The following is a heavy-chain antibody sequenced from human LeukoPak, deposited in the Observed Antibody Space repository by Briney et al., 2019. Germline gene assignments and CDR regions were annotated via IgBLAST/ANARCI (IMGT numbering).Heavy chain of an antibody. CDR3: ATQAVAGSFIDY. CDR1: GGSISSGVYY. Sequence: SQTLSLTCTVSGGSISSGVYYWSWIRQHPGKGLEWIGYIYYSGSTYYNPSLKSRVTISVDTSKNQFSLKLSSVTAADTAVYYCATQAVAGSFIDYWGQGTLVTVSS. J-gene: IGHJ4*02. D-gene: IGHD6-19*01. CDR2: IYYSGST. V-gene: IGHV4-31*03.